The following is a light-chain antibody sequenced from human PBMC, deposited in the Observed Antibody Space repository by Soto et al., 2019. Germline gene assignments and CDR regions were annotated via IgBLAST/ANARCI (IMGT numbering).Light chain of an antibody. CDR3: QEYNNWHPIT. Sequence: EIVMTQYPSTLSVSPGERATLSCRASQSVSSNLAWFQQKPGQAPRLLIYGASTRATGIPARFSGSGSGTAYTLTISSLQSEDFAVSYCQEYNNWHPITFGGGTKVEIK. CDR2: GAS. J-gene: IGKJ4*01. CDR1: QSVSSN. V-gene: IGKV3-15*01.